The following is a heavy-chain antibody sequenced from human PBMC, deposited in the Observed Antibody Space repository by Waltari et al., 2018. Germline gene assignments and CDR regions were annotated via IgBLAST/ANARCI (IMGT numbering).Heavy chain of an antibody. CDR2: TYYRSKWYN. Sequence: QVQLQQSGPGLVKPSQTLSLTCAISGDTVPRNSDAWNWIRQSPSRGLEWLGRTYYRSKWYNDYAVSVKSRISIKPDTSKNQFSLQLTSVTPEDTAVYFCARDLRNTITWAYYYGIDVWGQGTTVTVSS. V-gene: IGHV6-1*01. J-gene: IGHJ6*02. CDR1: GDTVPRNSDA. CDR3: ARDLRNTITWAYYYGIDV. D-gene: IGHD2-2*01.